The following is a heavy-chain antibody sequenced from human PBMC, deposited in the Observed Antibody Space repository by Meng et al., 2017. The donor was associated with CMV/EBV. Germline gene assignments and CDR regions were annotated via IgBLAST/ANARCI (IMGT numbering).Heavy chain of an antibody. CDR3: ARSVVVVPAAPLRAYFDY. CDR1: GGSISSSSYY. D-gene: IGHD2-2*01. CDR2: IYYSGST. Sequence: SETLSLTCTVSGGSISSSSYYWGWIRQPPGKGLEWIGSIYYSGSTYYNPSLKSRVTISVDTSKNQFSLKLSSLRSEDTAVYYCARSVVVVPAAPLRAYFDYWGQGTLVTVSS. V-gene: IGHV4-39*07. J-gene: IGHJ4*02.